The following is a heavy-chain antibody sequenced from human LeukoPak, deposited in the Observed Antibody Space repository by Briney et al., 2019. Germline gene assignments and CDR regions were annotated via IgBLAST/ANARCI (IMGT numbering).Heavy chain of an antibody. J-gene: IGHJ4*02. CDR2: IKQDGNEK. Sequence: GGSLRLSCAASGFTLSSFWMSWVRQAPGKGLEWVANIKQDGNEKYYADSVKGRFTISRDNAKISLYLQMNSLRAEDTAVYYCATIKVRANNYDTDGFEYWGQGTLVTVSS. CDR3: ATIKVRANNYDTDGFEY. CDR1: GFTLSSFW. V-gene: IGHV3-7*05. D-gene: IGHD3-10*01.